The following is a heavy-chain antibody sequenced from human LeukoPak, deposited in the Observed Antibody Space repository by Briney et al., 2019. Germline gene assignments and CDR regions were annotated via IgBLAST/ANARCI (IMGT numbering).Heavy chain of an antibody. D-gene: IGHD3-10*01. CDR3: ARHSGSGSLSRPFAP. CDR1: GASVTSGGFY. CDR2: VYYTGST. V-gene: IGHV4-39*01. Sequence: SETLSLTCSVSGASVTSGGFYWGWLRQPPGKGPEWIATVYYTGSTYYNPSLKSRVTISIDTSKNQFSLRLTSVPTPDTAIYHCARHSGSGSLSRPFAPWGQGTLVAVSS. J-gene: IGHJ5*02.